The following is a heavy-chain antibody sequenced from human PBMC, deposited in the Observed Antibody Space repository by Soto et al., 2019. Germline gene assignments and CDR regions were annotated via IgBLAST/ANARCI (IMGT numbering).Heavy chain of an antibody. J-gene: IGHJ4*02. CDR1: GFTFSSYW. D-gene: IGHD5-18*01. CDR3: ARGFSDTTMVPFDY. Sequence: PGGSLRLSCAASGFTFSSYWMHWVRQAPGKGLVWVSRTNSDGTIRSYADSVKGRFTISRDNAKNTLYLQMNSLRAEDTAVYYCARGFSDTTMVPFDYWGQGTLVTVSS. CDR2: TNSDGTIR. V-gene: IGHV3-74*01.